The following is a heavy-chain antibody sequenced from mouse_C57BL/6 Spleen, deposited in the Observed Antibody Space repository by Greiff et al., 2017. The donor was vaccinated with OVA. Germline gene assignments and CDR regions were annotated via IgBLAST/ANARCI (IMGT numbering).Heavy chain of an antibody. J-gene: IGHJ2*01. CDR3: ARIYYYGSSYYFDY. CDR1: GYSFTGYY. D-gene: IGHD1-1*01. V-gene: IGHV1-42*01. CDR2: INPSTGGT. Sequence: VQLQQSGPELVKPGASVKISCTASGYSFTGYYMNWVKQSPEKSLEWIGEINPSTGGTTYNQKFKAKATLTVDKSSSTAYMQLKSLTSEDSAVYYCARIYYYGSSYYFDYWGQGTTLTVSS.